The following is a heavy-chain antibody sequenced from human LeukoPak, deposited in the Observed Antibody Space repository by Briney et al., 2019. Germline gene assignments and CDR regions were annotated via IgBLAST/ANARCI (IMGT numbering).Heavy chain of an antibody. CDR1: GYTFTSYD. CDR3: ARALSWTTDSYYYMDV. CDR2: MNPNSGNT. V-gene: IGHV1-8*01. Sequence: GASVTVSCKASGYTFTSYDINWVRQPAGQGLEWMGWMNPNSGNTGYAQKFQGRVTMAKNTSITTAYMELSSLRSEDTAVYYCARALSWTTDSYYYMDVWGKGTTVTVSS. D-gene: IGHD3/OR15-3a*01. J-gene: IGHJ6*03.